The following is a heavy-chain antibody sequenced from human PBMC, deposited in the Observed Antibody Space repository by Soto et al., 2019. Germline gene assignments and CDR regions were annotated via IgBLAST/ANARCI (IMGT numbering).Heavy chain of an antibody. J-gene: IGHJ4*02. Sequence: QVQLVQSGAEVKKPGASVKVSCKASGYTFTSYGISWVRQAPGQGLEWMGWISGYNGNTNYAQKLGCMGSITPHHCNTNCPHTLHARVTMTTDTSTSTAYMQLRILTSDDTAVYYSTSSTPDSGIYWGQGTLVTVSS. D-gene: IGHD4-17*01. CDR2: ISGYNGNT. CDR3: TSSTPDSGIY. V-gene: IGHV1-18*01. CDR1: GYTFTSYG.